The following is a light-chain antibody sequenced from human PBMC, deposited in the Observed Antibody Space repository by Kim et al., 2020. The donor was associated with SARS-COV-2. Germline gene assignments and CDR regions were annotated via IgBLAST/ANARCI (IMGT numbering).Light chain of an antibody. CDR1: KVGDKS. J-gene: IGLJ2*01. Sequence: SYELTQPPSVSVAPGQTARISCGGTKVGDKSVHWYQQKPGQAPLLVVFDDADRPSGVPERFAGSNSGNTATLTIGRVEAGDEADYFCQVWDSGLDHVIFGGGTQLTVL. CDR3: QVWDSGLDHVI. V-gene: IGLV3-21*02. CDR2: DDA.